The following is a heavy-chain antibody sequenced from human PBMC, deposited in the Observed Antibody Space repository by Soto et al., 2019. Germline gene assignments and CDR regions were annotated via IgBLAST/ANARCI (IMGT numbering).Heavy chain of an antibody. CDR1: GYTFTSYY. Sequence: PGPSVKVSCKASGYTFTSYYMHWVRQAPGQWLEWMGIINPIGGSTTYAQKFQGRVTMTRDTSTSTVYMELSSLRSEDMAVYYCARSRMADAFDFWGQGTMVTVSS. CDR3: ARSRMADAFDF. J-gene: IGHJ3*01. V-gene: IGHV1-46*01. CDR2: INPIGGST.